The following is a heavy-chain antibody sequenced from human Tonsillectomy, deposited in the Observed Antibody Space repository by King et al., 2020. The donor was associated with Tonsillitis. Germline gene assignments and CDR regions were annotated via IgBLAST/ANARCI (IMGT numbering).Heavy chain of an antibody. V-gene: IGHV3-30*18. CDR2: ISTDGRNK. Sequence: QVQLVESGGGVVQPGRSLRLSCAASGFTFSNTGMHWVRQAPGRGLEWGAVISTDGRNKFYADSVKGRFTVSRDNSKNTLYLEMNSLRAGDTALYYCTKEEMTTIFNFDYWGQGTLVTVSS. CDR3: TKEEMTTIFNFDY. CDR1: GFTFSNTG. D-gene: IGHD5-24*01. J-gene: IGHJ4*02.